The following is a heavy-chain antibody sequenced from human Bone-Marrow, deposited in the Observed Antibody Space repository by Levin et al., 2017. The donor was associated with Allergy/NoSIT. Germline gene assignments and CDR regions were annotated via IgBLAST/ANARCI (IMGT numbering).Heavy chain of an antibody. V-gene: IGHV3-30*18. D-gene: IGHD4-17*01. J-gene: IGHJ4*02. CDR1: GFSFSTHA. CDR3: VKVRGGYGDYVGRALED. CDR2: ISYDGSET. Sequence: GGSLRLSCAASGFSFSTHAMHWVRQAPGKGLEWVAVISYDGSETHFADSVKGRFTISRDNSKNTLHLQMNSLRAEDPALYYCVKVRGGYGDYVGRALEDWGQGTLVTVSS.